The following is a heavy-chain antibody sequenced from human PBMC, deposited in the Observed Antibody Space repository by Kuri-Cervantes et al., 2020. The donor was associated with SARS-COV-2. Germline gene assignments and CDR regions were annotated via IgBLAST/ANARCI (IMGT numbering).Heavy chain of an antibody. CDR1: GYSFTTYW. V-gene: IGHV5-51*01. CDR3: VRCHDSSGYPDY. D-gene: IGHD3-22*01. J-gene: IGHJ4*02. Sequence: KVSCKGSGYSFTTYWIAWVRQMPGKGLEWMGIIYPGDSDIRYSPSFQGQVTISADKSITTAYLQWSSLKASDTAMYYCVRCHDSSGYPDYWGQGTLVTVSS. CDR2: IYPGDSDI.